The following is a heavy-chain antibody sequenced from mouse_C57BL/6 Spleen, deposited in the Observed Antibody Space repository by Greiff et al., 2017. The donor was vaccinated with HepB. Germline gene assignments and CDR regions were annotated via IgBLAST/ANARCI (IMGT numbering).Heavy chain of an antibody. CDR2: IRNKANNHAT. Sequence: EVQLQQSGGGLVQPGGSMKLSCAASGFTFSDAWMDWVRQSPEKGLEWVAEIRNKANNHATYYAESVKGRFTISRDDSKSSVYLQMNSLRAEDTGIYYCTRLLHYYPYYFDYWGQGTTLTVSS. CDR1: GFTFSDAW. D-gene: IGHD1-2*01. V-gene: IGHV6-6*01. J-gene: IGHJ2*01. CDR3: TRLLHYYPYYFDY.